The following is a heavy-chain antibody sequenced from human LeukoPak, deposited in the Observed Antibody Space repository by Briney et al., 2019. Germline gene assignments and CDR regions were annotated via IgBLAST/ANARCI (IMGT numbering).Heavy chain of an antibody. Sequence: PGGSLRLSCAASGFTVSSNYMSWVRQAPGKGLEWVSVIYSGGSTYYADSVKGRFTISRDNSKNTLYLQMNSLRAGDTAVYYCARVLGYNGFDYWGQGTLVTVSS. D-gene: IGHD5-24*01. J-gene: IGHJ4*02. V-gene: IGHV3-53*01. CDR3: ARVLGYNGFDY. CDR1: GFTVSSNY. CDR2: IYSGGST.